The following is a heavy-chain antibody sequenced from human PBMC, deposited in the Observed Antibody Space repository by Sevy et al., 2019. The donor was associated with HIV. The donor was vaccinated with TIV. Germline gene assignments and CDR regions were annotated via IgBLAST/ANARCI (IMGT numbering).Heavy chain of an antibody. CDR2: INSDGSST. V-gene: IGHV3-74*01. D-gene: IGHD6-6*01. CDR3: ARGLGIAARENDYGMDV. CDR1: GFTFSSYW. Sequence: GGSLRLSCAASGFTFSSYWMHWVRQAPGKGLVWVSRINSDGSSTSYADSVKGRFTISRDNAKNTLYLQMNSLRGEDTAVYYCARGLGIAARENDYGMDVWGQGTTVTVSS. J-gene: IGHJ6*02.